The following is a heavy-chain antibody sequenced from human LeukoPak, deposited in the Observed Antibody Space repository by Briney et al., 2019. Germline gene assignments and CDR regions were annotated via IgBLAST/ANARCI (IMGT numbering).Heavy chain of an antibody. Sequence: GASVKVSCKVSGYTLTELSMHWVRQAPGKGLEWMGGFDPEDGETIYAQKFQGRVTMTEDTSTDTAYMELSSLRSEDTAVYYCARTNFDIVGATTLWFFDYWGQGTLVTVSS. CDR2: FDPEDGET. CDR3: ARTNFDIVGATTLWFFDY. CDR1: GYTLTELS. J-gene: IGHJ4*02. V-gene: IGHV1-24*01. D-gene: IGHD1-26*01.